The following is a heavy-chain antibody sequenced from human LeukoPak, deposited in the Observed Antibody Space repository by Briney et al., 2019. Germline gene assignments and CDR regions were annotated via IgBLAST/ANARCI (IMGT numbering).Heavy chain of an antibody. V-gene: IGHV4-34*01. CDR3: AREQVVPAAIRDDYYYMDV. D-gene: IGHD2-2*01. J-gene: IGHJ6*03. CDR2: INHSGST. Sequence: SETLSLTCAVYGGSFSGYYWNWIRQPPGKGLEWIGEINHSGSTNYNPSLKSRVTISVDTSKNQFSLKLSSVTAADTAVYYCAREQVVPAAIRDDYYYMDVWGKGTTVTVSS. CDR1: GGSFSGYY.